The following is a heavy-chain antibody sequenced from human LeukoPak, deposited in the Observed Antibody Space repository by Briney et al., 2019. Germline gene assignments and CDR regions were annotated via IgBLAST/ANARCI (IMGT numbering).Heavy chain of an antibody. CDR2: IYYSGST. D-gene: IGHD6-13*01. Sequence: PSETLSLTCSVSGYSISSGYYWSWIRQPPGKGLEWIGYIYYSGSTNYNPSLKSRVTISVDTSKNQFSLKLSSVTAADTAVYYCAREPSSWYAFDIWGQGTMVTVSS. V-gene: IGHV4-61*01. CDR1: GYSISSGYY. CDR3: AREPSSWYAFDI. J-gene: IGHJ3*02.